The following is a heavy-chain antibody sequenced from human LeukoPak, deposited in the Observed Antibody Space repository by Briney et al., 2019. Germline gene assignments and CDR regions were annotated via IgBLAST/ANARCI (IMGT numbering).Heavy chain of an antibody. Sequence: PGRSLRLSCAASGFTFDDYAMHWVRQAPGKGLEWVSGISWNSGSIGYADSVKGRFTISRDNAKNSLYLQMNSLRAEDTALYYCAKDTDGAAAGTTGGHWGQGTLVTVSS. J-gene: IGHJ4*02. CDR3: AKDTDGAAAGTTGGH. D-gene: IGHD6-13*01. CDR2: ISWNSGSI. V-gene: IGHV3-9*01. CDR1: GFTFDDYA.